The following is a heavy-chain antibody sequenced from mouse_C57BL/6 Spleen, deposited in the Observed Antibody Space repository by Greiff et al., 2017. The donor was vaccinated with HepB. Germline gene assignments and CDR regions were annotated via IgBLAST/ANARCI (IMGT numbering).Heavy chain of an antibody. D-gene: IGHD1-1*01. V-gene: IGHV1-19*01. J-gene: IGHJ2*01. CDR3: ARRDYYGSYYFDY. CDR2: INPYNGGT. CDR1: GYTFTDYY. Sequence: VQLKQSGPVLVKPGASVKMSCKASGYTFTDYYMNWVKQSHGKSLEWIGVINPYNGGTSYNQKFKGKATLTVDKSSSTAYMELNSLTSEDSAVYYCARRDYYGSYYFDYWGQGTTLTVSS.